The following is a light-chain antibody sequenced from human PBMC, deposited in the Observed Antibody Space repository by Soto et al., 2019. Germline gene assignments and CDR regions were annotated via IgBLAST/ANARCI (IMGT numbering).Light chain of an antibody. CDR2: DAS. CDR3: QQRSNWPIT. J-gene: IGKJ5*01. CDR1: QSVSSY. Sequence: EIVLTQSPATLSLSPGERATLSCRASQSVSSYLAWYQQKPGQAPRLLIYDASNRATGIPARFSGSGSGTDFTLNISSREPEDFAVYYCQQRSNWPITFGQGTRLEIK. V-gene: IGKV3-11*01.